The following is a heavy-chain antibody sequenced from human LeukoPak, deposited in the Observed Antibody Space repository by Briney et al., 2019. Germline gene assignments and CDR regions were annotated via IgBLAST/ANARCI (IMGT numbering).Heavy chain of an antibody. J-gene: IGHJ4*02. CDR1: GGTFSSYA. D-gene: IGHD5-18*01. Sequence: GASVKVSCKASGGTFSSYAISWVRQAPGQGLEWMGRIIPIFITENYAQKFQGTVTITTDETTSTAYMELSSLRSEDTAVYYCARDGYSYGFDYWGQGTLVTVSS. CDR2: IIPIFITE. V-gene: IGHV1-69*05. CDR3: ARDGYSYGFDY.